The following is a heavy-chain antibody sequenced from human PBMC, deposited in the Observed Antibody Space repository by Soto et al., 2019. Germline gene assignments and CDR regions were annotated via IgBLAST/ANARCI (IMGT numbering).Heavy chain of an antibody. J-gene: IGHJ5*02. CDR2: ISAYNGNT. V-gene: IGHV1-18*01. D-gene: IGHD3-3*01. CDR1: GYTFTSDG. CDR3: ARSWAFGLVIGNNWFDP. Sequence: GASVKVSCKASGYTFTSDGISWVRQAPGQGLEWMGWISAYNGNTNYAQKLQGRVTMTTDTSTSTAYMELRSLRSDDTAVYYCARSWAFGLVIGNNWFDPWGQGTLLTVSS.